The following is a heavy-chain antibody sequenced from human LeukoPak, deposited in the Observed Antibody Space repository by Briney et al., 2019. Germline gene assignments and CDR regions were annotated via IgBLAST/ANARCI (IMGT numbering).Heavy chain of an antibody. CDR2: INPSGGT. V-gene: IGHV1-46*01. Sequence: ASVKVSCKASGYTFSVYNMHWVRQAPGQGLEWMGIINPSGGTSYAQKLQGRITMTRDTSTSTLYMELSSLRSEDTAVYYCARGRYYFDYWGQGTLVTVSS. CDR1: GYTFSVYN. CDR3: ARGRYYFDY. J-gene: IGHJ4*02.